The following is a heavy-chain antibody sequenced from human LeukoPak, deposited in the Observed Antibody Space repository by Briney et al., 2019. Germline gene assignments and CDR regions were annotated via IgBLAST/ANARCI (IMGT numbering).Heavy chain of an antibody. CDR3: AKMRSGTLDYFDY. D-gene: IGHD1-26*01. CDR2: VSGSGGGT. J-gene: IGHJ4*02. Sequence: GGSLRLSCAASGFTFSSYAMSWVRQAPGKGLEWVSAVSGSGGGTYYADSVKGRFTISRDNSKNTLYLQMNSLRAEDTAVYYCAKMRSGTLDYFDYWGQGTLVTVSS. CDR1: GFTFSSYA. V-gene: IGHV3-23*01.